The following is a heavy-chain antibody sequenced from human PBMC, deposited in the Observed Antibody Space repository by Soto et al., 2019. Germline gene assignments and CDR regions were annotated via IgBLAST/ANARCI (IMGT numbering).Heavy chain of an antibody. J-gene: IGHJ3*02. V-gene: IGHV4-39*01. D-gene: IGHD3-22*01. CDR1: GGSISSSSYY. Sequence: PSETLSLTCTVSGGSISSSSYYWGWIRQPPGKGLEWIGSIYYSGSTYYNPSLKSRVTISVDTSKNQFSLKLSSVTAADTAVYYCARQLDYYDSSGYAFDIWGQGTMVTVPS. CDR2: IYYSGST. CDR3: ARQLDYYDSSGYAFDI.